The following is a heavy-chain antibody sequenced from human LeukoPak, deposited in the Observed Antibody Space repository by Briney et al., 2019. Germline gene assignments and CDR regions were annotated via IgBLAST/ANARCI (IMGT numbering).Heavy chain of an antibody. CDR2: INHSGST. Sequence: PSETLSLTCAVYGGSFSGHYWSWVRQPPGKGLEWIGEINHSGSTNYNPSLKSRVTISVDTSKNQFSLKLSSVTAADTAVYYCARVRAGSSWSGQYYFDYWGQGTLVTVSS. V-gene: IGHV4-34*01. CDR1: GGSFSGHY. J-gene: IGHJ4*02. CDR3: ARVRAGSSWSGQYYFDY. D-gene: IGHD6-13*01.